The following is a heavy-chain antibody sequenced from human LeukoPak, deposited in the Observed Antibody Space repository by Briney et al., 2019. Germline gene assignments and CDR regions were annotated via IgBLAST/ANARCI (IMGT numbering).Heavy chain of an antibody. D-gene: IGHD2-21*02. Sequence: GASVKVSCKAYGYTFTGYYMHWVRQAPGQGLEWMGWINPNSGGTNYAQKFQGRVTMTRDTSISTAYMELSRLRSDDTAVYYCARGLVVTAIPEDYWGQGTLVTVSS. CDR3: ARGLVVTAIPEDY. CDR2: INPNSGGT. CDR1: GYTFTGYY. J-gene: IGHJ4*02. V-gene: IGHV1-2*02.